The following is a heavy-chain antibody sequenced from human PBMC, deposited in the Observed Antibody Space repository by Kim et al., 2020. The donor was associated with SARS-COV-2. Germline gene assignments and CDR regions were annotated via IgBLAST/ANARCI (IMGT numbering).Heavy chain of an antibody. V-gene: IGHV3-53*01. J-gene: IGHJ5*02. CDR3: ARDPSAVGAPTP. Sequence: HYADSVKGRFTSSRDSTKNTVDLQMNSLRVEDTAVYYCARDPSAVGAPTPWGQGTLVTVSS. D-gene: IGHD1-26*01.